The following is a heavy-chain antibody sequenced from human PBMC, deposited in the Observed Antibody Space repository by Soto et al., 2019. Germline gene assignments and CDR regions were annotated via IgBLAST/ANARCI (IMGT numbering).Heavy chain of an antibody. V-gene: IGHV3-48*03. D-gene: IGHD4-4*01. CDR3: ARDPAIYSGKFDYGLDV. CDR2: IGTSGKTI. CDR1: GFKISSSS. Sequence: GGSLRLSCAAFGFKISSSSMNWVRQAPGKGLEWVSYIGTSGKTIYYADSVRGRFTISRDNAKNSLYLQMNSLRAEDTAVYFCARDPAIYSGKFDYGLDVWGRGTTVTVSS. J-gene: IGHJ6*02.